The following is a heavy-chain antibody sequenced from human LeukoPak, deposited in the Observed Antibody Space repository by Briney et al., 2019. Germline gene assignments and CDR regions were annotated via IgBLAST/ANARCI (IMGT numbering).Heavy chain of an antibody. V-gene: IGHV1-46*01. Sequence: ASVKVSCKASGYTFTSYYMHWVRQAPGQGLEWMGIINPSGGSTSYAQKFHGRVTMTRDTSTSTVYMELSSLRSEDTAVYYCARGRSYYDILFPLYYFDYWGQGTLVTVSS. D-gene: IGHD3-9*01. CDR2: INPSGGST. CDR1: GYTFTSYY. J-gene: IGHJ4*02. CDR3: ARGRSYYDILFPLYYFDY.